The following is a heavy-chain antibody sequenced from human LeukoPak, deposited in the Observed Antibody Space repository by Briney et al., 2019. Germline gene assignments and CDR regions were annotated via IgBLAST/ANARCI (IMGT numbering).Heavy chain of an antibody. V-gene: IGHV1-8*01. J-gene: IGHJ4*02. Sequence: ASVKVSCKASGYTFTSYDINWVRQATGQGLEWMGWMNPNSGNTGYAQKFQGRVAMTRNTSISTAYMELSSLRSEDTAVYYCARGGYDILTGYYYFDYWGQGTLVTVSS. D-gene: IGHD3-9*01. CDR2: MNPNSGNT. CDR1: GYTFTSYD. CDR3: ARGGYDILTGYYYFDY.